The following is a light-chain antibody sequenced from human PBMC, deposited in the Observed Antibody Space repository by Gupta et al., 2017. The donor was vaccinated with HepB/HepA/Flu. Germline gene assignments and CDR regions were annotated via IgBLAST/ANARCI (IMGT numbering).Light chain of an antibody. CDR2: CFSDSDK. Sequence: QPVLTQPPSSSASPGESARLTFTLPGDIHVGSHSIYRYPQKPESPPRYLLHCFSDSDKGQGSGVPPRFSASKDASANIATSLIAGLEADDEADYYCMVWPSNVVLFGGGTKLTVL. CDR3: MVWPSNVVL. J-gene: IGLJ2*01. CDR1: GDIHVGSHS. V-gene: IGLV5-37*01.